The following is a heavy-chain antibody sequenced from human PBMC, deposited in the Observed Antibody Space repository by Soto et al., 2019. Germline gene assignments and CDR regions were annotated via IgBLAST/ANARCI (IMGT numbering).Heavy chain of an antibody. CDR1: GFTFSVSA. D-gene: IGHD1-26*01. CDR2: IRRKADNYAP. CDR3: ARLAEWEYYDGMDV. V-gene: IGHV3-73*02. Sequence: EVPLVESGGGLVQPGGSLKLSCAVSGFTFSVSAIHWVRQASGKGLEWVGRIRRKADNYAPAYGASVKGRFSISRDDSKNTAYLQMSSLNTEDTAVYYCARLAEWEYYDGMDVWGQGTTVTVSS. J-gene: IGHJ6*02.